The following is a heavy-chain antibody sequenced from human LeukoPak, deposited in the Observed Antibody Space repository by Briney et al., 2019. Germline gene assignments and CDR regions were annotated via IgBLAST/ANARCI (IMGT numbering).Heavy chain of an antibody. Sequence: GASVKVSCKSSAYTFGNYGITWVRQAPGHGLEWMGWINAFNGDTNYAQKFRDRASMTTDTFTNTAYMELRSLRSDDTAMYYCAVNKFNYYDSSGSLNYWGQGTLVTVSS. J-gene: IGHJ4*02. D-gene: IGHD3-22*01. CDR1: AYTFGNYG. V-gene: IGHV1-18*01. CDR3: AVNKFNYYDSSGSLNY. CDR2: INAFNGDT.